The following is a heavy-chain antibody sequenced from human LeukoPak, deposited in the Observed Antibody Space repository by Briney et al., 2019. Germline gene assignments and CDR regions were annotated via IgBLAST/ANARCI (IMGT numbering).Heavy chain of an antibody. CDR1: GGSISSYY. CDR2: IYSSGST. D-gene: IGHD3-3*01. J-gene: IGHJ5*02. V-gene: IGHV4-4*07. Sequence: SETLSLTCSVSGGSISSYYWGWIRQPAGKGLEWIGRIYSSGSTNYNPSLKTRLSMSVDTSKNQFSLKLSSVTAADTAVYYCARAHYDFWSGRNWFDPWGQGTLVTVSS. CDR3: ARAHYDFWSGRNWFDP.